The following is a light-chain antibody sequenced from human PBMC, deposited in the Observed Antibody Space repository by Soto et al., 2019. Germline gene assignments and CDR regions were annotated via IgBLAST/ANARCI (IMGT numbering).Light chain of an antibody. CDR2: LSGDGSH. CDR3: QTWGTGSVV. CDR1: SRHSGYA. Sequence: QPVLTQSPSASASLGASVKLTCTLSSRHSGYAIAWHQQQPEKGPRYLMKLSGDGSHSKGDGIPDRFSGSSSGTERYLTISSLQSEDEADYYCQTWGTGSVVFGGGTKVTVL. V-gene: IGLV4-69*02. J-gene: IGLJ2*01.